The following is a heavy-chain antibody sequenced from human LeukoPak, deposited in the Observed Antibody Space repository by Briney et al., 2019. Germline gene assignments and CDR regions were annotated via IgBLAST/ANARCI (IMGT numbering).Heavy chain of an antibody. Sequence: PGGSLRLSCAASGFTFSSYWMSWVRQAPGKGLEWVSSISSSSSYIYYADSVKGRFTISRDNAKNSLYLQMNSLRAEDTAVYYCARGPLVGATGLFDYWGQGTLVTVSS. J-gene: IGHJ4*02. CDR3: ARGPLVGATGLFDY. CDR1: GFTFSSYW. V-gene: IGHV3-21*01. D-gene: IGHD1-26*01. CDR2: ISSSSSYI.